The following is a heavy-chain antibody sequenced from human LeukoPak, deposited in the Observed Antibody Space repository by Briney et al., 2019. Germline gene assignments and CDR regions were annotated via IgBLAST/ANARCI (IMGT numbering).Heavy chain of an antibody. Sequence: GGSLRLSWAASGFSFSSNEMNWVRQAPGKGPEWVSHITTSEITYYEDSVKGRFTISRDNAKNSLYLQMTSLRVEDTAVYYCGRYLNYWGQGTLVTVSS. J-gene: IGHJ4*02. CDR2: ITTSEIT. D-gene: IGHD3-10*01. CDR3: GRYLNY. CDR1: GFSFSSNE. V-gene: IGHV3-48*03.